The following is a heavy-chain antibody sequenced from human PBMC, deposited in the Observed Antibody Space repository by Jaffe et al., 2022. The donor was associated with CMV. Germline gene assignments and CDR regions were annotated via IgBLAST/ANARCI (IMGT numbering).Heavy chain of an antibody. CDR2: INHSGST. CDR3: ARGRANRYYDILTGPKGRNWFDP. CDR1: GGSFSGYY. Sequence: QVQLQQWGAGLLKPSETLSLTCAVYGGSFSGYYWSWIRQPPGKGLEWIGEINHSGSTNYNPSLKSRVTISVDTSKNQFSLKLSSVTAADTAVYYCARGRANRYYDILTGPKGRNWFDPWGQGTLVTVSS. D-gene: IGHD3-9*01. J-gene: IGHJ5*02. V-gene: IGHV4-34*01.